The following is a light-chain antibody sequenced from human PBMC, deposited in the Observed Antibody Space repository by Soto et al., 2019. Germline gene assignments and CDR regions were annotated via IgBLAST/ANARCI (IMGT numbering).Light chain of an antibody. J-gene: IGKJ5*01. CDR1: QSISSY. V-gene: IGKV1-39*01. CDR2: AAS. Sequence: DIQITHSPSSLSASVGDRVTITFRASQSISSYLNWYQQKPGKAPKLLIYAASSLQSGVPSRFSGSGSGTDFTLTISSLQPEDFATYYCKQSYSTINFGQGKRRAIK. CDR3: KQSYSTIN.